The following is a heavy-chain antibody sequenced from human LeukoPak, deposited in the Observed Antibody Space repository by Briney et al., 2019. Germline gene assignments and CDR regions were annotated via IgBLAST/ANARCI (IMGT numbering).Heavy chain of an antibody. J-gene: IGHJ4*02. D-gene: IGHD6-13*01. CDR2: ISYDGSNK. CDR1: GFTFSSYG. Sequence: GGSLRLSCAASGFTFSSYGMHWVRQAPGKGLEWVAVISYDGSNKYYADSVKGRFTISRDNSKNTLYLQMDSLRAEAMAVYYCAKDEGQQQLEYYFDYWGQGTLVTVSS. CDR3: AKDEGQQQLEYYFDY. V-gene: IGHV3-30*18.